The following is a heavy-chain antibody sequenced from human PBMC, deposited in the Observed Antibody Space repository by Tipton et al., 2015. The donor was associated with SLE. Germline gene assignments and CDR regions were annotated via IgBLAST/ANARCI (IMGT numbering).Heavy chain of an antibody. Sequence: TLSLTCTVSGVSISSYFWSWIRQPPGKGLEWIAYIYYSGSANYNPSLKSRVTISVDTSKNQFSLKLSSVTAADTAVYYCARDHGDYGDYFWYFDLWGRGTLVTVSS. V-gene: IGHV4-59*12. CDR2: IYYSGSA. CDR3: ARDHGDYGDYFWYFDL. CDR1: GVSISSYF. D-gene: IGHD4-17*01. J-gene: IGHJ2*01.